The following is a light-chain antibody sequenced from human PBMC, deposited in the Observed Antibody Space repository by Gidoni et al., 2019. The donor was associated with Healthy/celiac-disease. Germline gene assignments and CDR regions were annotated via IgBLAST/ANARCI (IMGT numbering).Light chain of an antibody. V-gene: IGKV1-39*01. CDR1: QRISSY. J-gene: IGKJ2*01. CDR2: AAS. Sequence: DPQMTHSPSSLSASVGDRVTITCRASQRISSYLHWYQQKPGKAPKRLIYAASSLQSGVPSRFSGSGSGTDFTLTISSLQPEDFATYYCQQSYSTPYTFGQGTRLESK. CDR3: QQSYSTPYT.